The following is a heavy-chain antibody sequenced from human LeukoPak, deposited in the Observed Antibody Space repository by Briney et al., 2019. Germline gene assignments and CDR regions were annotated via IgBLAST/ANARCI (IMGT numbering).Heavy chain of an antibody. Sequence: ASVKVSCKASGYTSTGYYMHWVRQAPGQGLEWMGWINPNSGGTNYAQKFQGRVTMTRDTSISTAYMELSRLRSDDTAVYYCARGAWDSSGYYLGKPTQIYYFDYWGQGTLVTVSS. CDR2: INPNSGGT. J-gene: IGHJ4*02. CDR3: ARGAWDSSGYYLGKPTQIYYFDY. CDR1: GYTSTGYY. D-gene: IGHD3-22*01. V-gene: IGHV1-2*02.